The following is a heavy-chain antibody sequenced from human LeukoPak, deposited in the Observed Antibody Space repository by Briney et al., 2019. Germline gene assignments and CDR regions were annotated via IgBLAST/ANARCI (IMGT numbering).Heavy chain of an antibody. CDR2: ISVGGGRT. CDR1: GFTFSSYA. CDR3: AKVPSAYYFDY. V-gene: IGHV3-23*01. Sequence: TGGSLRLSCAASGFTFSSYAMNWVRRAPGKGLEWVSAISVGGGRTYYADSVKGRFTISRDNSKNTLYLQMNSLRAEDTAVYYCAKVPSAYYFDYWGQGTLVTVSS. J-gene: IGHJ4*02.